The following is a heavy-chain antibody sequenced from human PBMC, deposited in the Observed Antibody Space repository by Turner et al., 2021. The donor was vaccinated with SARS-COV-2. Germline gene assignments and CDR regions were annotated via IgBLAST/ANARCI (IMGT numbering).Heavy chain of an antibody. V-gene: IGHV3-33*01. CDR1: GFTFSSYG. CDR2: IWYDESNK. Sequence: QVPLVASGGGVVLPGRSLSISSAESGFTFSSYGMHWVRQAQGKGLEWVAIIWYDESNKDYADSVKGRFTISRDNSKNTLYLQMISLRAEDTAVYYCARDPFSVTSGYGDYFDWGQGTLVTVSS. J-gene: IGHJ4*02. CDR3: ARDPFSVTSGYGDYFD. D-gene: IGHD4-17*01.